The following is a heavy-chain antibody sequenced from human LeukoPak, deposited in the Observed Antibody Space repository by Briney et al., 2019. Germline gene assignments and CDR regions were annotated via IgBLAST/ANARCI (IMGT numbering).Heavy chain of an antibody. CDR1: GFTFSSYW. CDR3: ARDPYSGYDRSLDV. J-gene: IGHJ6*02. D-gene: IGHD5-12*01. CDR2: INGDGSST. Sequence: GGSLRLSCAASGFTFSSYWMHWVRQAPGKGLVWVSRINGDGSSTNYADSVRGRFTTSRDNAKNTLYLQMNSLRAEDTAVFYCARDPYSGYDRSLDVWGQGTTVTVSS. V-gene: IGHV3-74*01.